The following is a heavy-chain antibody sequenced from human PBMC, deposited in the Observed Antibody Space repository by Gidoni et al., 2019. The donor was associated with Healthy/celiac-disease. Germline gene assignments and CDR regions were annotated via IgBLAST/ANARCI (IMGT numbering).Heavy chain of an antibody. Sequence: QLTLKDSLPTLVKPTQTLTLTCTFSGFSLSTGGVGVGCLRQPPGKALEWLALIYWDDDKRYSPSLKSRLTITKDTSKNQEILTMTNMDPMDTAKYYCAHRAAAGTEWYFDLWGRGTLVTVSS. CDR3: AHRAAAGTEWYFDL. J-gene: IGHJ2*01. V-gene: IGHV2-5*02. CDR1: GFSLSTGGVG. D-gene: IGHD6-13*01. CDR2: IYWDDDK.